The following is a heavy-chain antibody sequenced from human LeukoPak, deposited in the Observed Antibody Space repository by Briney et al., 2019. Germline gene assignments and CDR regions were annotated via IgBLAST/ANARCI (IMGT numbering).Heavy chain of an antibody. J-gene: IGHJ4*02. Sequence: ASVKVSCKASGYTFTTLYLHWVRQAPGQGLAWMGVINPNGGGTRYAEKFQGRVTMTRDTSTSTVYMELSSLRSEDTAVYYCARDPSGSWQRFDYWGQGTLVTVSS. CDR3: ARDPSGSWQRFDY. CDR2: INPNGGGT. V-gene: IGHV1-46*01. CDR1: GYTFTTLY. D-gene: IGHD1-26*01.